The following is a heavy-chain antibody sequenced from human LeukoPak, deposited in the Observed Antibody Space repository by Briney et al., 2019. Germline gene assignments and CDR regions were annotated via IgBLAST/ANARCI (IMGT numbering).Heavy chain of an antibody. CDR1: GGSISSSSYY. D-gene: IGHD6-13*01. J-gene: IGHJ5*02. V-gene: IGHV4-39*07. CDR2: IYYSGST. Sequence: SETLSLTCTVSGGSISSSSYYWGWIRQPPGKGLEWIGSIYYSGSTYYNPSLKSRVTISVDTSKNQFSLKLSSVTAADTAVYYCARTRAQDRSWYRQNGNWFDPWGQGTLVTVSS. CDR3: ARTRAQDRSWYRQNGNWFDP.